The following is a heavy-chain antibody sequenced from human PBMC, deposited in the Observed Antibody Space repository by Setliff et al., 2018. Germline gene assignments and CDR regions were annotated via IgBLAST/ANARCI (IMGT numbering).Heavy chain of an antibody. CDR1: GGSFSGYY. Sequence: SETLSLTCAVYGGSFSGYYWSWIRQPPGKRLEWIGEIIHSGSTNYNPSLKSRVTISIDTSKNQFSLKVNSVTAADTAVYYCASAPLLYSDSSGLSGTFDIWGQGTMVTVSS. J-gene: IGHJ3*02. CDR3: ASAPLLYSDSSGLSGTFDI. D-gene: IGHD3-22*01. V-gene: IGHV4-34*12. CDR2: IIHSGST.